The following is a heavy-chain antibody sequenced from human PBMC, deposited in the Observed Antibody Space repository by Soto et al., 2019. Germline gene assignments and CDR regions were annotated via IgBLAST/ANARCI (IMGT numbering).Heavy chain of an antibody. D-gene: IGHD6-13*01. CDR1: VFTFINAW. V-gene: IGHV3-15*01. Sequence: GWSLRLSCAASVFTFINAWMSWVRQAPGKGLEWVGRIKSKTDGGTTDYAAPVKGRFTISRDDSKNTLYLQMNSLKTEDTAVYYCTTDLGASSSWYRNYYYYGMDVWGQGTTVTVSS. CDR3: TTDLGASSSWYRNYYYYGMDV. J-gene: IGHJ6*02. CDR2: IKSKTDGGTT.